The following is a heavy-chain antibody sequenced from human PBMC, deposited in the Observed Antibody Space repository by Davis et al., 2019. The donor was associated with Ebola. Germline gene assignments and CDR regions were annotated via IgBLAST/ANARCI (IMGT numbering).Heavy chain of an antibody. CDR3: AREGFLEWLWRYFDY. V-gene: IGHV1-2*06. J-gene: IGHJ4*02. Sequence: AASVKVSCKASGYTFTGYYMHWVRQAPGQGLEWMGRINPNSGGTNYAQKFQGRVTMTRDTSISTAYMELSRLRSDDTAVYYCAREGFLEWLWRYFDYWGQGTLVTVSS. D-gene: IGHD3-3*01. CDR2: INPNSGGT. CDR1: GYTFTGYY.